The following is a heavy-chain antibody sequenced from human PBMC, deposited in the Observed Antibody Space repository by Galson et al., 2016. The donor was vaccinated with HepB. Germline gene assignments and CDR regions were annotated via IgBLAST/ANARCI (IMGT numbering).Heavy chain of an antibody. CDR2: ISWDGGTT. J-gene: IGHJ6*02. CDR1: GFTFDDYT. CDR3: ARERFSTYYSYGRDG. D-gene: IGHD3-3*02. V-gene: IGHV3-43*01. Sequence: SLRLSCAASGFTFDDYTMHWVRQAPGKGLEWVSLISWDGGTTYHADSVKGRLTISRDNKKNSLYLQMHSLKTEDAALYYCARERFSTYYSYGRDGWGQGTTVAVSS.